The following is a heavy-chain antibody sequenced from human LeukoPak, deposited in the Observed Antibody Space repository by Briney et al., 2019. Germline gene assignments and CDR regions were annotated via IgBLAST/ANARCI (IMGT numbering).Heavy chain of an antibody. V-gene: IGHV3-53*01. J-gene: IGHJ4*02. CDR2: IYSDGTT. CDR3: ARGLRASMHLDY. Sequence: PGGSLRLSCAASGFTVSSNYMSWVRQAPGKGLEWVSVIYSDGTTYYADSVKGRFTISSDNSKNTLYLQMNSLRAEDTAVYYCARGLRASMHLDYWGQGTLVTVSS. CDR1: GFTVSSNY. D-gene: IGHD2-2*01.